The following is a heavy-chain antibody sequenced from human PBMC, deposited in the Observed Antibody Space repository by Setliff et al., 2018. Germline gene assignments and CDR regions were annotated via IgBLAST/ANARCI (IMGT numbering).Heavy chain of an antibody. V-gene: IGHV1-69*10. CDR2: IIPILGIA. Sequence: SVKVSCKASGGTFSSYAISWVRQAPGQGLEWMGGIIPILGIANYAQKFQGRVTITADESTSTAYMELRSLRSDDTAVYYCARVGQQLVSGDYWGQGTLVTVSS. D-gene: IGHD6-13*01. CDR3: ARVGQQLVSGDY. CDR1: GGTFSSYA. J-gene: IGHJ4*02.